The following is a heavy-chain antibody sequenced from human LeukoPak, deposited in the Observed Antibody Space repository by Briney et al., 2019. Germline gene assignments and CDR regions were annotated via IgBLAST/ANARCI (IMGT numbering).Heavy chain of an antibody. CDR3: AKGVLRYFDY. CDR2: ISGSGGST. CDR1: GFTFTSYA. Sequence: VGSLRLSCAASGFTFTSYAMSWVRQAPGKGLEWVSVISGSGGSTYYADSVKGRFTISRDNSKNTLYLQMNSLRAEDTAVYYCAKGVLRYFDYWGQGTLVTVSS. D-gene: IGHD3-9*01. V-gene: IGHV3-23*01. J-gene: IGHJ4*02.